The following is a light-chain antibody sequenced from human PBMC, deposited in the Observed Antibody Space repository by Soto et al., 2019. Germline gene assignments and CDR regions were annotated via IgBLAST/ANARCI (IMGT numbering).Light chain of an antibody. Sequence: EIVLTQSPATLSLSPGEIATLSFRASQSVSSYLAWYRQKPGQAPRLLIYDASNRATGIPARFSGSGSGTDFTLTISSLEPEDFAVYYCQQRSNWLWTFGQGTKVE. J-gene: IGKJ1*01. CDR3: QQRSNWLWT. CDR2: DAS. V-gene: IGKV3-11*01. CDR1: QSVSSY.